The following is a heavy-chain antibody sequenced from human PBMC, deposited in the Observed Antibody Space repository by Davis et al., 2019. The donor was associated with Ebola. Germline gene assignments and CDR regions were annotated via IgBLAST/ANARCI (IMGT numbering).Heavy chain of an antibody. Sequence: MPGGSLRLSCAVYGGSFSGFYWSWIRQPPGKGLEWIAEINHSGSTNYNPSLKSRVTISVDTSKNQFSLKLSSVTAADTAGYYCARGGTSCYRCRIDPWGQGTLVTVSS. D-gene: IGHD2-2*02. J-gene: IGHJ5*02. V-gene: IGHV4-34*01. CDR2: INHSGST. CDR3: ARGGTSCYRCRIDP. CDR1: GGSFSGFY.